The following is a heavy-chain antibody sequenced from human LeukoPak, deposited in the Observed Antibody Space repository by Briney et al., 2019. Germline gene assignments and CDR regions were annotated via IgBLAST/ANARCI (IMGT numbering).Heavy chain of an antibody. V-gene: IGHV3-49*04. CDR2: IRSKAYGGTT. CDR3: TRAREGYDILTGYFL. CDR1: GFTFGDYA. D-gene: IGHD3-9*01. J-gene: IGHJ4*02. Sequence: GGCLRLSCTASGFTFGDYAMSWVRQAPGKGLEWVGFIRSKAYGGTTEYAASVKGRFTISRDDSKSIAYLQMNSLKTEDTAVYYCTRAREGYDILTGYFLWGQGTLVTVSS.